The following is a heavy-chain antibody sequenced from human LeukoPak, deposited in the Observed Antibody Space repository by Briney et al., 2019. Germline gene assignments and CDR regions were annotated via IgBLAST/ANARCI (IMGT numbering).Heavy chain of an antibody. J-gene: IGHJ6*02. CDR2: ITPSGGST. Sequence: ASVKVSCKASGYTFSRYYMHWVRQAPGQGREWMGMITPSGGSTNYAQKFQGRVTVTRDTSPGPVYLELSSLRSEDAAVYYCARGDDIAGTSTAEYFYHYFGMDVWGQGPTVPV. CDR1: GYTFSRYY. D-gene: IGHD1-26*01. CDR3: ARGDDIAGTSTAEYFYHYFGMDV. V-gene: IGHV1-46*01.